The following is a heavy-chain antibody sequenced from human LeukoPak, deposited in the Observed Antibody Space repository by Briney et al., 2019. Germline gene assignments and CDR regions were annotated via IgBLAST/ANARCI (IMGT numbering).Heavy chain of an antibody. Sequence: PGGSLRLSCAASGFTFSSYAMHWVRQAPGKGLEWVAVILYDGSNKYYADSVKGRFTISRDNSKNTLYLQMNSLRAEDTAVYYCASQPYYYDSNGYELDYWSQGTLVTVSS. CDR1: GFTFSSYA. D-gene: IGHD3-22*01. J-gene: IGHJ4*02. CDR2: ILYDGSNK. CDR3: ASQPYYYDSNGYELDY. V-gene: IGHV3-30-3*01.